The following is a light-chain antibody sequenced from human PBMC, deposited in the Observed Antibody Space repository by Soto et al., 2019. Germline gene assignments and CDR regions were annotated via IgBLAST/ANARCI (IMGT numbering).Light chain of an antibody. CDR2: AAS. J-gene: IGKJ4*01. CDR3: QKYNSDTLT. Sequence: DIQMTQSPSSLSGSVGDRVTITWGASLPISNYLAWYQQKKGKIPNLLIYAASTLQAGVPSRLSGSGYGTDLTITISSMKTEDVEAYYCQKYNSDTLTFGGGTKVDIK. CDR1: LPISNY. V-gene: IGKV1-27*01.